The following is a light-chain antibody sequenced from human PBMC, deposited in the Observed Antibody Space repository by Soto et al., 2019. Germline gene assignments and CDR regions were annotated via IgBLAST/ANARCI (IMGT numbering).Light chain of an antibody. CDR2: GVS. J-gene: IGKJ3*01. Sequence: IVLTQSPGTLSLSPGERATLSCRASQSVPSTYLAWYQQRPGQAPRLLIYGVSTRSPGIPDRFSGSGSGTDFTLTIRRLEPEDFEVYFCQQYGHSPPFTCGPGTKVDFK. CDR1: QSVPSTY. CDR3: QQYGHSPPFT. V-gene: IGKV3-20*01.